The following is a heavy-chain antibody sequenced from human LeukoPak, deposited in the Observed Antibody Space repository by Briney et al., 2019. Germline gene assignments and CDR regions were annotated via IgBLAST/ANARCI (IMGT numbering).Heavy chain of an antibody. CDR3: ARGPGAFDI. J-gene: IGHJ3*02. Sequence: GGSLRLSCVASGFMFSSYWMNWVRQAPGKGLVWVSRINSDGSSTSYADSVKGRFTISRDNAKNTLFLQMNSLRAEDTAVYYCARGPGAFDIWGPGTMVTVSS. CDR2: INSDGSST. CDR1: GFMFSSYW. V-gene: IGHV3-74*01. D-gene: IGHD2-2*01.